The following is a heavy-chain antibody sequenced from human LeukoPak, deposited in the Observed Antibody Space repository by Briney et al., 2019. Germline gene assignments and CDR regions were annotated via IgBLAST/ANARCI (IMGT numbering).Heavy chain of an antibody. D-gene: IGHD6-19*01. CDR2: ISGSGGRI. CDR3: AKVDRAKEYSSGWYVGDNFDY. CDR1: GFTFSTYA. J-gene: IGHJ4*02. Sequence: GGSLTLSCAASGFTFSTYAMSWVRQAPGNAVEGVTAISGSGGRIYYAHSVKVRFTISRDNSKNTLYLQMNSLRAEDTAVYYCAKVDRAKEYSSGWYVGDNFDYWGQGTLVTVSS. V-gene: IGHV3-23*01.